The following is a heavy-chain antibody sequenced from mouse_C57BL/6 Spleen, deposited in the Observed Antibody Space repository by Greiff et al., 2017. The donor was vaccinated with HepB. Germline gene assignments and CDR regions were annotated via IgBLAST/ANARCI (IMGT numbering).Heavy chain of an antibody. D-gene: IGHD2-4*01. J-gene: IGHJ4*01. CDR2: ISYDGSN. Sequence: EVQLQQSGPGLVKPSQSLSLTCSVTGYSITSGYYWNWIRQFPGNKLEWMGYISYDGSNNYNPSLKNRISITRDTSKNQFFLKLNSVTTEDTATYYCARGGDYDHYYAMDYWGQGTSVTVSS. CDR3: ARGGDYDHYYAMDY. CDR1: GYSITSGYY. V-gene: IGHV3-6*01.